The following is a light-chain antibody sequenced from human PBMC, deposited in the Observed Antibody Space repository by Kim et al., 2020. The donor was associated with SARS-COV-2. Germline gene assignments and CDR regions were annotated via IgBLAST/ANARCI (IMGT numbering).Light chain of an antibody. J-gene: IGKJ4*01. CDR3: QQRSQWPLT. CDR2: DAS. CDR1: QSINIY. V-gene: IGKV3-11*01. Sequence: LSPGERATLSCRASQSINIYLAWHQQKPGQAPRLLIYDASNRATGIPARFSGSGSGTDFTLTISSLEPEDFAVYYCQQRSQWPLTFGGGTKVDIK.